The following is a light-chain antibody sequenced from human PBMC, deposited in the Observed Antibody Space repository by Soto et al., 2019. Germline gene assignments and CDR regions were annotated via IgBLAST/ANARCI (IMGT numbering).Light chain of an antibody. V-gene: IGKV3-11*01. CDR1: QSVGSY. Sequence: EIVLTQSPATLSLSPGERATLSCRASQSVGSYLAWYQQIPGQAPRLLIYDASNRATGIPARFSGSGSGTDFALTISNLEPEDFAVYYCQQRSNRPLTFGPATKVDIK. CDR3: QQRSNRPLT. CDR2: DAS. J-gene: IGKJ3*01.